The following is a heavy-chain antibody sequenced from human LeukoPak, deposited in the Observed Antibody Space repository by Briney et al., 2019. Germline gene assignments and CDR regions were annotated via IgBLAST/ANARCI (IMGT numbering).Heavy chain of an antibody. Sequence: SETLSLTCAVYGGSFSGYYWSWIRQPPGKGLEWIGEINHSGSTNYNPSLKSRVTISVDTSKNQFSLKLSSVTAADTAVYYCAREPIHYVRQAHDYWGQGTLVTVSS. D-gene: IGHD3-10*02. J-gene: IGHJ4*02. V-gene: IGHV4-34*01. CDR1: GGSFSGYY. CDR2: INHSGST. CDR3: AREPIHYVRQAHDY.